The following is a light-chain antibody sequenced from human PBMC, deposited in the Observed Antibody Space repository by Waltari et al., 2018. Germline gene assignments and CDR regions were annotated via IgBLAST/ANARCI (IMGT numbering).Light chain of an antibody. CDR1: SPNTGCNT. Sequence: QSVLTQPPSASGTHGQRVTIPRSGSSPNTGCNTVHWYQQLPGTAHNLLFYSNKQRPSGVPDRFSGSKSGTSASRAISGLQSEDEADYYCAAWGLGGGTKLTVL. CDR3: AAWG. V-gene: IGLV1-44*01. J-gene: IGLJ2*01. CDR2: SNK.